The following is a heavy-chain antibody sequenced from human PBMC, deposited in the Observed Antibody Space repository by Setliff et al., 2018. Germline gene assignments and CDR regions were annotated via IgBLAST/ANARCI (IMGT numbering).Heavy chain of an antibody. CDR1: GGTFSSYA. CDR3: ARATYYYDSSGYFLDAFDI. D-gene: IGHD3-22*01. J-gene: IGHJ3*02. CDR2: IIPIFGTA. V-gene: IGHV1-69*05. Sequence: GASVKVSCKASGGTFSSYAISWVRQAPGQGLEWMGGIIPIFGTANYAQKFQGRVTITTDESTSTAYMELSSLRSEDTAVDYCARATYYYDSSGYFLDAFDIWGQGTMVTVSS.